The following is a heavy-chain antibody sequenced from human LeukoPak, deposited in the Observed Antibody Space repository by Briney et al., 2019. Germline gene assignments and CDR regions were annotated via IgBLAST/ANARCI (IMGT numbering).Heavy chain of an antibody. CDR3: AREGIVGATGEDY. Sequence: GGSLRLSCAASGFSFDDYAMHWVRQAPGKGLEWVSGISWNSGSIGYADSVKGRFTISRDNAKNSLYLQMNSLRAEDTAVYYCAREGIVGATGEDYWGQGTLVTVSS. J-gene: IGHJ4*02. V-gene: IGHV3-9*01. D-gene: IGHD1-26*01. CDR1: GFSFDDYA. CDR2: ISWNSGSI.